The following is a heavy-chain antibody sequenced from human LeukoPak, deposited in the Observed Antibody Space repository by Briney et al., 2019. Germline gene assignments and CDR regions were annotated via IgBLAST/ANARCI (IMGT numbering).Heavy chain of an antibody. D-gene: IGHD6-13*01. J-gene: IGHJ4*02. Sequence: GGSPRLSCAASGFTVSSNYMSWVRQAPGKGLEWVSVTYSGGSTYYADSVKGRFTISRDNSKNTLYLQMNSLRTEDTAVYYCAKGISWYREGALDYWGQGTLVTVSS. V-gene: IGHV3-66*02. CDR2: TYSGGST. CDR1: GFTVSSNY. CDR3: AKGISWYREGALDY.